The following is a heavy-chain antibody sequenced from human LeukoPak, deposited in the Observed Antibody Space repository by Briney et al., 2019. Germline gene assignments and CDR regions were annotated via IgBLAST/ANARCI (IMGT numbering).Heavy chain of an antibody. CDR2: ISGGGGNT. J-gene: IGHJ3*02. CDR1: GFTFSNYA. V-gene: IGHV3-23*01. Sequence: SGGSLRLSCAASGFTFSNYAMSWVRQAPGKGLEWVSAISGGGGNTYYADSVKGRFTISRDNSKNTLCLQMNSLRAEDMAVYYCGKNRYSGSLSPFDIWGQGTMVTVSS. CDR3: GKNRYSGSLSPFDI. D-gene: IGHD1-26*01.